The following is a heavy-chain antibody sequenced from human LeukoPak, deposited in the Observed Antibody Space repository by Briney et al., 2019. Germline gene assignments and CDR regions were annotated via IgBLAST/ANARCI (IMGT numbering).Heavy chain of an antibody. J-gene: IGHJ6*03. CDR3: ARDYYGDYAMFYYYYYMNV. V-gene: IGHV1-2*02. CDR1: GYTFTGYY. Sequence: ASVKVSCKASGYTFTGYYMHWVRQAPGQGLEWMGWINPNSGGTNYAQKFQGRVTMTRDTSISTAYMELSRLRSDDTAVYYCARDYYGDYAMFYYYYYMNVWGKGTTVTVSS. CDR2: INPNSGGT. D-gene: IGHD4-17*01.